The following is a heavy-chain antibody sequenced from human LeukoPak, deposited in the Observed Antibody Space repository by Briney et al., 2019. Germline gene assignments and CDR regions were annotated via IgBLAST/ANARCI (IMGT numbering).Heavy chain of an antibody. V-gene: IGHV4-39*01. D-gene: IGHD3-22*01. J-gene: IGHJ4*02. CDR2: IDYSGST. CDR1: GGSISSSSYY. Sequence: KPSETLSLTYTVSGGSISSSSYYWGWIRQPPGKGLEWIGSIDYSGSTYYNPSLKSRVTISVDTSKNQFSLKLNSVTAADTAVYYCARIVVVITGIDYWGQGTLVTVSS. CDR3: ARIVVVITGIDY.